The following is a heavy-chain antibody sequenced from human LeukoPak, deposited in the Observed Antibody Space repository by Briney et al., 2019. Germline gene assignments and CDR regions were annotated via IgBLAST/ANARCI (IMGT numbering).Heavy chain of an antibody. J-gene: IGHJ4*02. D-gene: IGHD6-13*01. CDR2: INHSGST. V-gene: IGHV4-34*01. Sequence: SETLSLTCAVYGGSFSGYYWSWIRQPPGKGLEWIGEINHSGSTNYNPSLKSRVTISVDTSKDQFSLKLSSVTAADTAVYYCARSGMAAVHWGQGTLVTVSS. CDR3: ARSGMAAVH. CDR1: GGSFSGYY.